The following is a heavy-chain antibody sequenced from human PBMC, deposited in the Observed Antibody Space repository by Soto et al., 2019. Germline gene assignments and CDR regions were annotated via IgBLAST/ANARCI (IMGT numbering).Heavy chain of an antibody. CDR3: ARDSPIGSTSSGHDDIDS. CDR2: IIPILDIT. CDR1: GSTFSNHI. D-gene: IGHD5-12*01. Sequence: QVQLVQSGAEVKKLGSSVKVSCKASGSTFSNHIITWVRQAPGQGLEWMGRIIPILDITNYAQKFQGRVTITADKSTTTAYMEVSSLSSEVTAVYYCARDSPIGSTSSGHDDIDSWGQGTLVTVSS. V-gene: IGHV1-69*08. J-gene: IGHJ4*02.